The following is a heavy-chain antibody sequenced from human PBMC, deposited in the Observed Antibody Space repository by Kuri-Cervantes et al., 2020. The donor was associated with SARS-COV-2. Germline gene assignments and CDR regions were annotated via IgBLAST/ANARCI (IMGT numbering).Heavy chain of an antibody. D-gene: IGHD6-6*01. J-gene: IGHJ4*02. Sequence: ASVQVSCKASGYTFTSYGISWVRQAPGQGLEWMGWISAYNSNTNYAQKLQGRVTMPTDTSTSTAYMELRSLRSDDTAVYYCARQAQLVKFDYWGQGTLVTVSS. V-gene: IGHV1-18*01. CDR1: GYTFTSYG. CDR3: ARQAQLVKFDY. CDR2: ISAYNSNT.